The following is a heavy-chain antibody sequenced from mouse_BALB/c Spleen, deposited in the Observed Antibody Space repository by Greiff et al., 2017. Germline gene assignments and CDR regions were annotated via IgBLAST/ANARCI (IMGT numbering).Heavy chain of an antibody. CDR3: ARWRYYYAMDY. CDR1: GYTFTSYW. Sequence: QVHVKQSGAELARPGASVKLSCKASGYTFTSYWMQWVKQRPGQGLEWIGAIYPGDGDTRYTQKFKGKATLTADKSSSTAYMQLSSLASEDSAVYYCARWRYYYAMDYWGQGTSVTVSS. V-gene: IGHV1-87*01. J-gene: IGHJ4*01. CDR2: IYPGDGDT. D-gene: IGHD2-3*01.